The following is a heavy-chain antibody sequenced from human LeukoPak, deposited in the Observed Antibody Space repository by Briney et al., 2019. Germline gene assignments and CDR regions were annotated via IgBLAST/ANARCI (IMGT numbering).Heavy chain of an antibody. CDR1: GGSISSSSYY. J-gene: IGHJ3*02. V-gene: IGHV4-61*02. D-gene: IGHD2-15*01. Sequence: SETLSLTCTVSGGSISSSSYYCSWIRQPAGKGLEWIGRIYTSGSTNYNPSLKSRVTISVDTSKNQLSLKLSSVTAADTAIYYCARGKGLSDAFDIWGQGTMVTVSS. CDR3: ARGKGLSDAFDI. CDR2: IYTSGST.